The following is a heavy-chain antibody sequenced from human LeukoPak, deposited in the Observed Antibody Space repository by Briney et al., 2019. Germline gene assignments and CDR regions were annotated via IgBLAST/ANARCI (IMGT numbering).Heavy chain of an antibody. Sequence: GESLKISCKGSGYNFTNYWIAWVRQMPGKGLEWMGIIYPGDSDTRYSPSFQGQVTISTGKSISTAYLQWSSLKASDTAIYYCARQGPLGYCSSPSCFPSFDYWGQGTLVTVSS. V-gene: IGHV5-51*01. CDR3: ARQGPLGYCSSPSCFPSFDY. D-gene: IGHD2-2*01. CDR1: GYNFTNYW. CDR2: IYPGDSDT. J-gene: IGHJ4*02.